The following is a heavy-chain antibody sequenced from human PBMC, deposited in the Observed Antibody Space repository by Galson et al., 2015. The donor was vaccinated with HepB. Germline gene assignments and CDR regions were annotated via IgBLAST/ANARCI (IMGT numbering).Heavy chain of an antibody. CDR2: IYSGGST. CDR1: GFTVSSNY. Sequence: SLRLSCAASGFTVSSNYMSWVRQAPGKGLEWVSVIYSGGSTYYADSVKGRFTISRHNSKNTLYLQMNSLRAEDTAVYYCARPRRGSYSCGWYYGMDVWGQGTTVTVSS. J-gene: IGHJ6*02. D-gene: IGHD6-19*01. V-gene: IGHV3-53*04. CDR3: ARPRRGSYSCGWYYGMDV.